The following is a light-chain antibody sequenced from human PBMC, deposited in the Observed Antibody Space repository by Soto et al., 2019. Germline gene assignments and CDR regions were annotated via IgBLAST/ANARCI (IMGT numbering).Light chain of an antibody. V-gene: IGKV3D-15*01. CDR3: QQYGTSPMT. Sequence: EIVMTQSPATLPVSPGERATLSCMASQSVSSNLAWYQQKPGQAPRLLISGASNRATGIPDRFSGSGSATDFSLIISSLEPEDFALYFCQQYGTSPMTFGQGTRLEIK. CDR1: QSVSSN. J-gene: IGKJ5*01. CDR2: GAS.